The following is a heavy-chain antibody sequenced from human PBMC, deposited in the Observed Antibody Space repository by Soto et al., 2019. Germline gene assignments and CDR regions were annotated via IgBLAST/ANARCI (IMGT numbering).Heavy chain of an antibody. CDR2: IYYSGNT. CDR1: SASLSSSTYY. V-gene: IGHV4-39*01. D-gene: IGHD6-6*01. CDR3: ARSSPFHY. J-gene: IGHJ4*02. Sequence: PSETLSLTCSVSSASLSSSTYYWSWIRQPPGRGPEWIGSIYYSGNTYYKPSLKSRVSISIDTSRNQFSLKLTSVTAADTGVYYCARSSPFHYWGTGFLVTVSS.